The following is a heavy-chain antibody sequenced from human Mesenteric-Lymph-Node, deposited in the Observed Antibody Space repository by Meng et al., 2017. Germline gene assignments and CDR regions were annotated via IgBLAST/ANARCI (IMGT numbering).Heavy chain of an antibody. CDR3: AKDYSSGWYGFSDY. CDR1: GFTFSSYA. J-gene: IGHJ4*02. CDR2: ISGSGGST. D-gene: IGHD6-19*01. V-gene: IGHV3-23*01. Sequence: GESLKISCAASGFTFSSYAMSWVRQAPGKGLEWVSAISGSGGSTYYADSVKGRFTISRDNSKNTLYLQMNSLRTEDTAVYYCAKDYSSGWYGFSDYWGQGTLVTVSS.